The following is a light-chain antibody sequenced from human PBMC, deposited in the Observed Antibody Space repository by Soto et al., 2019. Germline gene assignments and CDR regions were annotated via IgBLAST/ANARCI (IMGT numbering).Light chain of an antibody. CDR3: LQSYIYPLT. V-gene: IGKV1-6*01. CDR2: TTS. Sequence: IRLTQSPSSLSASVGDRVNITCRASQGIRHDLGLYQQKPGQAPKLLIYTTSTLQSGVPSRFSGSGSGTDFTLTISCLQPEDFATYYCLQSYIYPLTFGGVTKVEI. J-gene: IGKJ4*01. CDR1: QGIRHD.